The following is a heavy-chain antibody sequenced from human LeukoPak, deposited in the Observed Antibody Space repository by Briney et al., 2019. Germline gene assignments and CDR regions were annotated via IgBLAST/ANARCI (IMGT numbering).Heavy chain of an antibody. D-gene: IGHD1-26*01. CDR1: GYTLTSYG. CDR3: ARVVVGATIPHY. Sequence: ASVKVSCKASGYTLTSYGISWVRLAPGQGLEWMGWISAYSGNTNYAQKFQGRVTMTRNTSISTAYMELSSLRSEDTAVYYCARVVVGATIPHYWGQGTLVTVSS. CDR2: ISAYSGNT. V-gene: IGHV1-8*01. J-gene: IGHJ4*02.